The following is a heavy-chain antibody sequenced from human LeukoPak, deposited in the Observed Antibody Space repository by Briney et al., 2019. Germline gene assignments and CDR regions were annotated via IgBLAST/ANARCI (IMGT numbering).Heavy chain of an antibody. D-gene: IGHD3-22*01. CDR3: ARGNYDNTGGLDY. J-gene: IGHJ4*02. CDR2: IWYDGSYK. Sequence: GESLKISCAASGFTFSTYGMHWVRQAPGRGLEWVAVIWYDGSYKYYADSVKGRFTISRDNSRNTPYLQMNSLRAEDTAVYYCARGNYDNTGGLDYWGQGTLVTVSS. CDR1: GFTFSTYG. V-gene: IGHV3-33*01.